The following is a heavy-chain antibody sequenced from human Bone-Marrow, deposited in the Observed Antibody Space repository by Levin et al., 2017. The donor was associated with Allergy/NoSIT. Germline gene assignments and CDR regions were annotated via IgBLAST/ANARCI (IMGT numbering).Heavy chain of an antibody. D-gene: IGHD3-10*01. CDR3: ARDDGSGSHYRAFDF. CDR2: MNAANGNS. Sequence: AGESLKISCKASGYTFTDYVIHWVRQAPGQSLEWMGWMNAANGNSKNPQKFQGRVTMTRDTSANTAYMELSSLTSEDTGLYFCARDDGSGSHYRAFDFWGQGSLVTVSS. CDR1: GYTFTDYV. V-gene: IGHV1-3*01. J-gene: IGHJ4*02.